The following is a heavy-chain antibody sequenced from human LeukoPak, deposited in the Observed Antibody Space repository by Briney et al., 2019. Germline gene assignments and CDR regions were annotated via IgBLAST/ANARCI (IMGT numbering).Heavy chain of an antibody. J-gene: IGHJ3*02. CDR2: INAGNGNT. CDR1: AYTFTIYT. D-gene: IGHD6-13*01. V-gene: IGHV1-3*01. Sequence: ASVKVSCKASAYTFTIYTIHWVRQAPGQRLEWMGWINAGNGNTRYSQNFQGRVTITRDTSATTAYMELSSLRSEDTAVYYCARTTRSWYEDNDALDIWGQGTTVTVSS. CDR3: ARTTRSWYEDNDALDI.